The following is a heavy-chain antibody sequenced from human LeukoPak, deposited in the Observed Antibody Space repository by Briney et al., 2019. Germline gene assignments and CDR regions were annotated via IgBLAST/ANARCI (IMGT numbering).Heavy chain of an antibody. CDR3: AKLTYDFWSGPFDY. V-gene: IGHV3-23*01. CDR2: ISGSGGST. Sequence: GGSLRLSCAASGFTFSSYAMSWVRQAPGKGLEWVSAISGSGGSTYYADSVKGRFTISRDNSKNTLYLQMNSLRAEDTAVYYRAKLTYDFWSGPFDYWGQGTLVTVSS. D-gene: IGHD3-3*01. CDR1: GFTFSSYA. J-gene: IGHJ4*02.